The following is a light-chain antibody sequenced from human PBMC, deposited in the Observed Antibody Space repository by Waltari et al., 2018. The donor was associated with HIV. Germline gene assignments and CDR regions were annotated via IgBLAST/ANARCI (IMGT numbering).Light chain of an antibody. CDR1: SPNVAAEG. Sequence: QTRLTQPPSASSDFGRNLTLSCFGSSPNVAAEGPAWLQQNRGPPPKLVSFRNNQRPSEISERFSASRSGNAAFLTISDVQSGDEADYLCAAWDTSLHVWVFGGGTELTVL. V-gene: IGLV10-54*04. CDR2: RNN. J-gene: IGLJ3*02. CDR3: AAWDTSLHVWV.